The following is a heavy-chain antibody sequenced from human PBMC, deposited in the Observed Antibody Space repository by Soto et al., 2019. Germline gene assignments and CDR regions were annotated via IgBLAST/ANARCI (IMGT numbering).Heavy chain of an antibody. V-gene: IGHV3-33*01. CDR3: ARDRAFRSGYYYYGLDV. Sequence: QVQLVESGGGVVQPGRSLRLSCAASGFTFSNYGMHWFGQAQGRGLDWVAVIWYDGIITYYADSVKGRFTISRDNSKNTLYLQMNSLRAEDTAVYYCARDRAFRSGYYYYGLDVWGQGTTVTVSS. J-gene: IGHJ6*02. D-gene: IGHD3-10*01. CDR1: GFTFSNYG. CDR2: IWYDGIIT.